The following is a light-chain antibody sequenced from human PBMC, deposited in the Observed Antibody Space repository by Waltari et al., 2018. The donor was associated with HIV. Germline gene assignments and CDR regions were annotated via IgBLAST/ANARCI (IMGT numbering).Light chain of an antibody. J-gene: IGLJ3*02. CDR2: LNSDGSH. Sequence: QLILTQSPSASASLGASVRLTCTLRGGHSSSALAWHQLQPEKGPRYLMKLNSDGSHTKGDGIPDRFSGSSSGTERFLTISSLQSDDEADYYCQTWDTGPWVFGGGTKLTVL. V-gene: IGLV4-69*02. CDR3: QTWDTGPWV. CDR1: GGHSSSA.